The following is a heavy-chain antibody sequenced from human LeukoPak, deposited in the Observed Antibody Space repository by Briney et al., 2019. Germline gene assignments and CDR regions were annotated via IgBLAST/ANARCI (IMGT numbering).Heavy chain of an antibody. V-gene: IGHV3-23*01. J-gene: IGHJ4*02. Sequence: PGGSLRLSCAASGFTFSSYAMSWVRQAPGKGLEWVSAISGSGGSTYYVDSVKGGFTISRDNAKNRSYLQMISLRAEDTAVYYCAKGASYYYGSGSKGSLDYWGQGTLVTVSS. CDR2: ISGSGGST. CDR1: GFTFSSYA. D-gene: IGHD3-10*01. CDR3: AKGASYYYGSGSKGSLDY.